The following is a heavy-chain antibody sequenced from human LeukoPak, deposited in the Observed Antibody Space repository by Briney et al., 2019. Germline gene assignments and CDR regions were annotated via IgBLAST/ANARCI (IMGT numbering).Heavy chain of an antibody. CDR2: IYYSGST. V-gene: IGHV4-30-4*01. Sequence: SQTLSLTCTVSGGSISSGDYYWSWIRQPPGKGLEWTGYIYYSGSTYYNPSLKSRVTISVDTSKNQFSLKLSSVTAADTAVYYCARDTYGSGSIDYWGQGTLVTVSS. J-gene: IGHJ4*02. CDR1: GGSISSGDYY. CDR3: ARDTYGSGSIDY. D-gene: IGHD3-10*01.